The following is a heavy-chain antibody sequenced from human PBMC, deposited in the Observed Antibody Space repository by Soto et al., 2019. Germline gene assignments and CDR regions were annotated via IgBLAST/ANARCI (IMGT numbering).Heavy chain of an antibody. CDR3: AKDRGGDCPDNSCYFGADY. V-gene: IGHV3-30*18. Sequence: GGSMRLSCVGSGFTFSAYGMHWVRQAPGKGLECVAVISDTGSSHYYAASVEGRFTISRENSKNTLSLHMDRLRVEDTAVYYCAKDRGGDCPDNSCYFGADYWGQGTPVTVSS. J-gene: IGHJ4*02. CDR1: GFTFSAYG. D-gene: IGHD2-2*01. CDR2: ISDTGSSH.